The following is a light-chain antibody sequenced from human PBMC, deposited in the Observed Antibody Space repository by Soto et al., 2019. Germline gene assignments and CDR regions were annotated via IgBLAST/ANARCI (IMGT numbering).Light chain of an antibody. Sequence: NFMLTQPHSMSESPGKTVTISCTRSSGSIASSYVRWYQQRPGSSPGIVIYEDDQRSSGVPDRFSGSIDRSSNSASLTISGLKSEDEADYYCQSCDSDTVIFGGGTKLTVL. CDR3: QSCDSDTVI. CDR1: SGSIASSY. V-gene: IGLV6-57*01. CDR2: EDD. J-gene: IGLJ2*01.